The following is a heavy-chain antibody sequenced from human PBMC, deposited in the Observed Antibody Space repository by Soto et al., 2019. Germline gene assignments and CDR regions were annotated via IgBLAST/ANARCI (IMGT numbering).Heavy chain of an antibody. CDR1: GFTFSSYW. CDR2: IKQDGSEK. Sequence: GGSLRLSCAASGFTFSSYWMSWVRQAPGKGLEWVANIKQDGSEKYYVDSVKGRFTISRDKAKNSLYLQMNSLRAEDTAVYYCARDNAAGPFYYHYYYMDVWGKGTTDTVSS. D-gene: IGHD2-15*01. V-gene: IGHV3-7*01. J-gene: IGHJ6*03. CDR3: ARDNAAGPFYYHYYYMDV.